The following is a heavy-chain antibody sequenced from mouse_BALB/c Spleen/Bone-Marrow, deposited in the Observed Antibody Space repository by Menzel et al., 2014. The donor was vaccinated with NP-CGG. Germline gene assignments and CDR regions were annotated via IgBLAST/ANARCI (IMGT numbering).Heavy chain of an antibody. CDR3: ARWLLRYYAMDG. CDR1: GYTFTSYW. J-gene: IGHJ4*01. Sequence: QVQLQQSGAELVKPGASVKLSCKASGYTFTSYWMHWVKQRPGQGLEWIGEIDPSDSYTNYNQKFKGKATLTVDKSSSTAYMQLSSLTSEDSAVYFCARWLLRYYAMDGWGQGTSVTVSS. CDR2: IDPSDSYT. D-gene: IGHD2-3*01. V-gene: IGHV1-69*02.